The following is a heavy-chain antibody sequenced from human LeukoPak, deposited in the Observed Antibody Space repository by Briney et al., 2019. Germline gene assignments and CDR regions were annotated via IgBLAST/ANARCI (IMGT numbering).Heavy chain of an antibody. J-gene: IGHJ4*02. CDR2: INHNSGGT. CDR1: GYTFTTYY. CDR3: ARSPSTGYSSSWQLYYFDY. Sequence: ASVTVSCKASGYTFTTYYMHWVRQAPGQGLEWMGWINHNSGGTNYAQKFQGRVTMTRDTTISTAYMELSRLRSDDTAVYYCARSPSTGYSSSWQLYYFDYWGQGTLVTVSS. D-gene: IGHD6-13*01. V-gene: IGHV1-2*02.